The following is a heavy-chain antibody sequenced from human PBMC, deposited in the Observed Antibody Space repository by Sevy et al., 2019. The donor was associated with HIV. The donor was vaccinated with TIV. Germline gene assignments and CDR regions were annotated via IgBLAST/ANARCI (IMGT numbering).Heavy chain of an antibody. V-gene: IGHV3-30*02. Sequence: GGSLRLSCAASGFTFSSYGMHRVRQAPSKGLEWVAFIRYDRSNKYYADSVKGRFTISRDNSKNTLYLQMNSLRAEDTAVYYCAKEPESAGDYYYGMDVWGQGTTVTVSS. CDR2: IRYDRSNK. CDR3: AKEPESAGDYYYGMDV. D-gene: IGHD6-25*01. CDR1: GFTFSSYG. J-gene: IGHJ6*02.